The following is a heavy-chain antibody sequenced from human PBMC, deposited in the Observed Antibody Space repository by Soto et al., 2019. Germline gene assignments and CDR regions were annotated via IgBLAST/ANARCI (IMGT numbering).Heavy chain of an antibody. D-gene: IGHD2-15*01. V-gene: IGHV3-33*01. CDR2: IWYDGSNK. CDR1: GFTFSSYG. CDR3: ASDYHVVTHRVVDY. J-gene: IGHJ4*02. Sequence: QVQLVESGGGVVQPGRSLRLSSAASGFTFSSYGMHWVRQAPGKGLEWVEGIWYDGSNKYYADYVKGRFTISRDNSKNTLYLQMNSLIDEDTAVYYCASDYHVVTHRVVDYWGQGTLVTVSS.